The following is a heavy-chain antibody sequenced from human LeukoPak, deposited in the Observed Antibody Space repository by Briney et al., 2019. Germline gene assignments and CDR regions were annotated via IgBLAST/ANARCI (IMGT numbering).Heavy chain of an antibody. CDR3: ARGYDILTGYFY. CDR1: GFTFSSYS. CDR2: ISSSSSYI. D-gene: IGHD3-9*01. Sequence: GGSRRLSCAASGFTFSSYSMNWVRQAPGKGLEWVSSISSSSSYIYYADSVKGRFTISRDNAKNSLYLQMNSLRAEDTAVYYCARGYDILTGYFYWGQGTLVTVSS. V-gene: IGHV3-21*01. J-gene: IGHJ4*02.